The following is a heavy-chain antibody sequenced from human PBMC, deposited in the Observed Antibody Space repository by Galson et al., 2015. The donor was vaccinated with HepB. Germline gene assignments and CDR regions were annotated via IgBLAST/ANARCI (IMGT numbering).Heavy chain of an antibody. Sequence: SLRLSCAASGFTFSSYWMSWVRQAPGKGLEWVANIKQDGSEKYYVDSVKGRFTISRDNAKNSLYLQMNSLRAEDTAVYYCARGIDTAMVTLGAFDIWGQGTMVTVSS. CDR1: GFTFSSYW. D-gene: IGHD5-18*01. CDR3: ARGIDTAMVTLGAFDI. J-gene: IGHJ3*02. V-gene: IGHV3-7*01. CDR2: IKQDGSEK.